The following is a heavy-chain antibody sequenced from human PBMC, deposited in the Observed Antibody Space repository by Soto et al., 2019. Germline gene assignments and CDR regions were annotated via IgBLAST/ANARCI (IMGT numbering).Heavy chain of an antibody. J-gene: IGHJ4*02. CDR3: ARDVVVDEFDY. V-gene: IGHV1-8*01. Sequence: ASVRVSCKASGYAFTSYDINWVRQATGQGLEWMGWMNPNSGNTGYAQKFQGRVTMTTDTSTSTAYMELRSLRSDDTAVYYCARDVVVDEFDYWGQGALVTVSS. CDR2: MNPNSGNT. D-gene: IGHD2-15*01. CDR1: GYAFTSYD.